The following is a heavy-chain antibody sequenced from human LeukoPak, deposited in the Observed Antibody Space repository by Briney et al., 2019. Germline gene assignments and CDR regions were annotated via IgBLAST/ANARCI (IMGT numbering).Heavy chain of an antibody. CDR3: AKSRAAAGIVSILASDY. CDR1: GFTFSSYA. J-gene: IGHJ4*02. V-gene: IGHV3-23*01. D-gene: IGHD6-13*01. CDR2: ISGSGGST. Sequence: GGSLRLSCAASGFTFSSYAMSWVRQAPGKGLEWVSAISGSGGSTYYADSVKGRFTISRDNSKNTLYLQMNSLRAEDTAVYYCAKSRAAAGIVSILASDYWGQGILVTVSS.